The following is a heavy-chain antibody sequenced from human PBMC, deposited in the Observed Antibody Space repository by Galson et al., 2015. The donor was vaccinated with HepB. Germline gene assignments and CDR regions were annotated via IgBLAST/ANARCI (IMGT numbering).Heavy chain of an antibody. CDR1: GFTFSSYA. CDR3: VKDDADILTGKSFDK. D-gene: IGHD3-9*01. CDR2: ISSNGGLT. Sequence: SLRLSCAASGFTFSSYAMYWVRQAPGKGPEYVSGISSNGGLTYSGVSVKGRFTISRDRSRNKLHLQMSSLRAEDTALYYCVKDDADILTGKSFDKWGHGTLVTVSS. J-gene: IGHJ4*01. V-gene: IGHV3-64D*06.